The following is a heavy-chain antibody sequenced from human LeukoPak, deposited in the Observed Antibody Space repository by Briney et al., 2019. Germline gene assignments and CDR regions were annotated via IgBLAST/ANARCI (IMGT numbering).Heavy chain of an antibody. D-gene: IGHD3-3*01. CDR1: GFTFSSYA. CDR2: IGGSGGSI. J-gene: IGHJ4*02. CDR3: AKEGGTYDFFGGFFDY. V-gene: IGHV3-23*01. Sequence: GGSLRLSCSASGFTFSSYAMSWVRQAPGKGLEWVSVIGGSGGSIYYADSVKGRFTISRDNSKNTLYLQMNSLRAEDTAIYYCAKEGGTYDFFGGFFDYWGQGTLVTVSS.